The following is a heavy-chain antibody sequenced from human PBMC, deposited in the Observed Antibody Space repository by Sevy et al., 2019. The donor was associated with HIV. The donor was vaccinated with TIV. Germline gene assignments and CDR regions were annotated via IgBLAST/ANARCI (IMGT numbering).Heavy chain of an antibody. J-gene: IGHJ1*01. D-gene: IGHD3-10*01. V-gene: IGHV3-7*01. CDR2: IKQDGSET. Sequence: GGSLRLSCAASGFTFSSYWMSWVRQAPGKGLEWVANIKQDGSETYYVDSVKGRFTISRDNAKDSRYLQMNSLRAEDTALYYCARDVYYGSGKHWGQGTLVTVSS. CDR3: ARDVYYGSGKH. CDR1: GFTFSSYW.